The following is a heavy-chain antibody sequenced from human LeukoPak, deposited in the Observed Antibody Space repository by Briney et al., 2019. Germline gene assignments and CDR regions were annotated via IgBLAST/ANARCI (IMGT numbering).Heavy chain of an antibody. CDR1: GGTFSSYA. Sequence: SVKVSCKASGGTFSSYAISWVRQAPGQGLEWMGGIIPIFGTANYAQKFQGRVTITADGSTSTAYMELSSLRSEDTAVYYCARSEGATFGAFDIWGQGTMVTVSS. J-gene: IGHJ3*02. CDR2: IIPIFGTA. D-gene: IGHD1-26*01. CDR3: ARSEGATFGAFDI. V-gene: IGHV1-69*01.